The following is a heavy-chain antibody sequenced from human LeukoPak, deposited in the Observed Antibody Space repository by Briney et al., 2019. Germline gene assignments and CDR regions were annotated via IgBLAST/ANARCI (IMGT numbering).Heavy chain of an antibody. J-gene: IGHJ5*02. Sequence: PGGSLRLSCAASGFTFSSYGMSWVRQAPGKGLEWVSTISGSGGSTYYADSVKGRITISRDNSKNTLYLQMNSLRDEDTAVYYCANVVVAVSNWFDPWGQGTLVTVSS. D-gene: IGHD2-21*01. CDR3: ANVVVAVSNWFDP. V-gene: IGHV3-23*01. CDR2: ISGSGGST. CDR1: GFTFSSYG.